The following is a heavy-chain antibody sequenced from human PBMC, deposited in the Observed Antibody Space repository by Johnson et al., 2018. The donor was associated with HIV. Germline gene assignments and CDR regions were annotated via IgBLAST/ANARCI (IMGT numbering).Heavy chain of an antibody. Sequence: QVQLVESGGGVVQPGRSLRLSCAASGFTFSMSSMHWVRQAPGKGLEWVAIIAYDGSNKYYADSVKGRFTSSRDNSKNTLYLQMNTLRAEDTAVYYCAKCIWGSSLIDAFDIWGQGTMVTVSS. CDR2: IAYDGSNK. V-gene: IGHV3-30-3*02. CDR3: AKCIWGSSLIDAFDI. J-gene: IGHJ3*02. D-gene: IGHD6-13*01. CDR1: GFTFSMSS.